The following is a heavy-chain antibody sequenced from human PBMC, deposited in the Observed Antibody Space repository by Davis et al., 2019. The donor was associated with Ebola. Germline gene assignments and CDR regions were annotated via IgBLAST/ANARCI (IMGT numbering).Heavy chain of an antibody. CDR3: ARFHGSTKRTAYFDY. CDR2: INPNSGGT. D-gene: IGHD1-26*01. CDR1: GYTFTGYY. V-gene: IGHV1-2*04. Sequence: AASVKVSCKASGYTFTGYYMHWVRQAPGRGLEWMGWINPNSGGTNYAQKFQGWVTMTRDTSASTAYMELSRLRSDDTAVYYCARFHGSTKRTAYFDYWGQGTLVTVSS. J-gene: IGHJ4*02.